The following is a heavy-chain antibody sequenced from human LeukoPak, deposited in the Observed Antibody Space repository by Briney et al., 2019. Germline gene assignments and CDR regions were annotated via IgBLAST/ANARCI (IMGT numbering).Heavy chain of an antibody. CDR2: IYYSGST. J-gene: IGHJ3*02. V-gene: IGHV4-31*03. CDR1: GGSISSGGYY. D-gene: IGHD1-26*01. Sequence: SETLPLTCTVSGGSISSGGYYWSWIRQHPGKGLEWIGYIYYSGSTYYNPSLKSRVTISVDTSKNQFSLKLSSVTAADTAVYCCASVGATIWWAAFDIWGQGTMVTVSS. CDR3: ASVGATIWWAAFDI.